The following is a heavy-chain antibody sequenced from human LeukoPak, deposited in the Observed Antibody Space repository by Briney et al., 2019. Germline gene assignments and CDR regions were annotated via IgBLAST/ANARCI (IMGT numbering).Heavy chain of an antibody. CDR1: GFTFSSYS. V-gene: IGHV3-21*01. J-gene: IGHJ4*02. CDR3: ARSEDGYVDY. CDR2: ISSSSSYI. Sequence: GGSLRLSCAASGFTFSSYSMNWVRQAPVKGLEWVSSISSSSSYIYYADSVKGRFTISRDNAKNSLYLQMNSLRAEDTAVYYCARSEDGYVDYWGQGTLVTVSS. D-gene: IGHD5-24*01.